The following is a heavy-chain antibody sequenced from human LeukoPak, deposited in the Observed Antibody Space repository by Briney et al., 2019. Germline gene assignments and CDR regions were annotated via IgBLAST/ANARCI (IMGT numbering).Heavy chain of an antibody. CDR2: ISSGGGT. Sequence: RGSLRLSCAASGLTVSSYSMNWVRQAPGKGLEWVSGISSGGGTYYADSVKGRFTISRDNSKNTLYLQVNSLRTDDTAVYYCARGRPTYYFDYWGQGTLVTISS. V-gene: IGHV3-53*01. CDR3: ARGRPTYYFDY. J-gene: IGHJ4*02. CDR1: GLTVSSYS.